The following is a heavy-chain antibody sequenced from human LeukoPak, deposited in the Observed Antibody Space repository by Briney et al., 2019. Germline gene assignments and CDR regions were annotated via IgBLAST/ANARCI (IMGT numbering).Heavy chain of an antibody. CDR2: ISYDGSNK. CDR1: GFTFSSYA. V-gene: IGHV3-30-3*01. CDR3: ARDPLTTVTTSPADY. Sequence: GGSLRLSCAASGFTFSSYAMHWVRQAPGKGLEWAAVISYDGSNKYYADSVKGRFTISRDNSKNTLYLQMNSLRAEDTAVYYCARDPLTTVTTSPADYWGQGTLVTVSS. J-gene: IGHJ4*02. D-gene: IGHD4-17*01.